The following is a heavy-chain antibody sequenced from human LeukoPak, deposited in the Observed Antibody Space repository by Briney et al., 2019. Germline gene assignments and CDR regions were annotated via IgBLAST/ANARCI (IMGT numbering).Heavy chain of an antibody. Sequence: SETLSLTCTVSGRSISSSSYYWGWIRQPPGKGLEWIGRISSSGSTNYNPSLKSRVTISVDTSKNQFSLKLSSVTAAETAVYFCARGPYSYDSSGAFDIWGQGTMVTVSS. V-gene: IGHV4-39*07. D-gene: IGHD3-22*01. J-gene: IGHJ3*02. CDR1: GRSISSSSYY. CDR3: ARGPYSYDSSGAFDI. CDR2: ISSSGST.